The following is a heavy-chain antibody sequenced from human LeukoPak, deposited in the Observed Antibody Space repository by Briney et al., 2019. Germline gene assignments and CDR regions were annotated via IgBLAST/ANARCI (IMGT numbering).Heavy chain of an antibody. Sequence: GGSLRLSCAASGFTFSSYAMHWVRQAPGKGLEWVAVISYDGSNKYYADSVKGRCTISRDNSKNTLYLQMNSLRAEDTAVYYCARAYYGSGSYYKGSPYGMDVWGQGTTVTVSS. CDR3: ARAYYGSGSYYKGSPYGMDV. CDR2: ISYDGSNK. J-gene: IGHJ6*02. D-gene: IGHD3-10*01. CDR1: GFTFSSYA. V-gene: IGHV3-30-3*01.